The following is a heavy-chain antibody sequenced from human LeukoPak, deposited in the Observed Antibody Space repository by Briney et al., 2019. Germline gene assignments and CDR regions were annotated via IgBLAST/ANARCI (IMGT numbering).Heavy chain of an antibody. CDR1: GFIIISYR. V-gene: IGHV3-7*01. J-gene: IGHJ6*03. Sequence: GGSLRLSCAASGFIIISYRMSWVRQAPGKGLEWVANIKQDGSEKYYVDSVKGRSTISRDNAKNSLYLQMSSLRAEDTAVYYCARVRDGYKPPKLSSYYYMDVWGKGTTVTVSS. D-gene: IGHD5-24*01. CDR3: ARVRDGYKPPKLSSYYYMDV. CDR2: IKQDGSEK.